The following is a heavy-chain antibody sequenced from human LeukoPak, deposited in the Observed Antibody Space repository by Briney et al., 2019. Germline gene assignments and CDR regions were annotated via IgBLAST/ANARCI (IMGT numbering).Heavy chain of an antibody. V-gene: IGHV3-9*01. Sequence: PGRSLRLSCAASGFTFDDYAMHWVRQAPGKGLEWVSGISWNSNNIGYADSVKGRLTISRDNSKNTVYLQMTSLRAEDTAVYYCAKGDYGDCYWGQGTLVTVSS. D-gene: IGHD4-17*01. J-gene: IGHJ4*02. CDR2: ISWNSNNI. CDR1: GFTFDDYA. CDR3: AKGDYGDCY.